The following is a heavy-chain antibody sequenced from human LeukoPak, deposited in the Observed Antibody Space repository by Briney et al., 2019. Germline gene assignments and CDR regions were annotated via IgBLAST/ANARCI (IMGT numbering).Heavy chain of an antibody. Sequence: GASVKVSCKASGYTFTGYYMHWVRQAPGQGLEWMGWINPNSGNTGYAQKFQGRVTITRNTSISTAYMELSSLRSEDAAVYYCARGYYGSGRLYYYYYYYMDVWGKGTTVTVSS. V-gene: IGHV1-8*03. CDR2: INPNSGNT. CDR1: GYTFTGYY. J-gene: IGHJ6*03. D-gene: IGHD3-10*01. CDR3: ARGYYGSGRLYYYYYYYMDV.